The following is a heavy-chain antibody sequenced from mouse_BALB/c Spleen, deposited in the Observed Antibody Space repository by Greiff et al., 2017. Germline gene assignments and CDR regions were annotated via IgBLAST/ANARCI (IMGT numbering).Heavy chain of an antibody. CDR2: ISSGSSTI. D-gene: IGHD1-1*01. CDR3: ARSPIYYYGSSAMDY. Sequence: EVKVVESGGGLVQPGGSRKLSCAASGFTFSSFGMHWVRQAPEKGLEWVAYISSGSSTIYYADTVKGRFTISRDNPKNTLFLQMTSLRSEDTAMYYCARSPIYYYGSSAMDYWGQGTSVTVSS. V-gene: IGHV5-17*02. J-gene: IGHJ4*01. CDR1: GFTFSSFG.